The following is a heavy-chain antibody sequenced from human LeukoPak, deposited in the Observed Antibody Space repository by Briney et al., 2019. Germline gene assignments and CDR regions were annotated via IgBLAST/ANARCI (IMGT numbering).Heavy chain of an antibody. Sequence: GGSLRLSCAASGFTFSSYWMSWVRQAPGKGLEGVANIKQDGSEKYYVDSVKGRFTISRDNAKNSLYLQMNSLRAEDTAVYYCARTTTDTAMVPFDYWGQGTLVTVSS. J-gene: IGHJ4*02. CDR2: IKQDGSEK. D-gene: IGHD5-18*01. V-gene: IGHV3-7*01. CDR1: GFTFSSYW. CDR3: ARTTTDTAMVPFDY.